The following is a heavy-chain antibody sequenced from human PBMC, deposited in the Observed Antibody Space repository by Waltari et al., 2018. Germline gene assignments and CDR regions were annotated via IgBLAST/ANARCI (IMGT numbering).Heavy chain of an antibody. CDR2: IIPIFGTA. V-gene: IGHV1-69*01. J-gene: IGHJ2*01. D-gene: IGHD3-3*01. Sequence: QVQLVQSGAEVKKPGSSVKVSCKASGGTFSSYAISWVRQAPGQGLEWMGGIIPIFGTANYAQKFQGRVTITADESTSTAYMELSSLRSEDTAVYYCARDGPPGAYDFWSSNRYFDLWGRGTLVTVSS. CDR1: GGTFSSYA. CDR3: ARDGPPGAYDFWSSNRYFDL.